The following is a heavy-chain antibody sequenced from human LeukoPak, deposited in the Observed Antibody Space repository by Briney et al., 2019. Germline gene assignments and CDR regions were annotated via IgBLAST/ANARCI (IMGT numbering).Heavy chain of an antibody. D-gene: IGHD5-18*01. CDR3: ARSRGTTMVTRFDY. CDR2: INTSGST. Sequence: PSETLSLTCTVSGGSISNYYWSWIRQPAGKGLEWIGRINTSGSTDYNPSLKSRVTMSVDTSKNQFSLKPSSLTAADTAVYYCARSRGTTMVTRFDYWGQGTLVTVSS. J-gene: IGHJ4*02. V-gene: IGHV4-4*07. CDR1: GGSISNYY.